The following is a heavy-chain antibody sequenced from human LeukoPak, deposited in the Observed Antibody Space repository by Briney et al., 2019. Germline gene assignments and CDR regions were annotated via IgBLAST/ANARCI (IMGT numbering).Heavy chain of an antibody. D-gene: IGHD6-13*01. CDR2: IYYSGST. V-gene: IGHV4-39*07. CDR1: GGSISSSSYY. CDR3: ARVSSSWYQDWYFDL. Sequence: SETLSLTCTVSGGSISSSSYYWGWIRQPPGKGLEWIGSIYYSGSTYYNPSLKSRVTMSLDTSKNQFSLKLSSVTAADTAVYYCARVSSSWYQDWYFDLWGRGTLVTVSS. J-gene: IGHJ2*01.